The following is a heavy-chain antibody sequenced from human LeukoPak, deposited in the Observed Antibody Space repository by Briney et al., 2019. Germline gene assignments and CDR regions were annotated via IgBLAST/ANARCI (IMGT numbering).Heavy chain of an antibody. CDR2: ISYDGSNK. CDR1: GFTFSSYA. V-gene: IGHV3-30*07. Sequence: GGSLRLSCAASGFTFSSYAMHWVRQAPGKGLEWVAVISYDGSNKYYADSVKGRFTISRDNSKNTLYLQMNSLRAEDTAVYYCARDTSVGSYRFDYWGQGTLVTVSS. D-gene: IGHD1-26*01. CDR3: ARDTSVGSYRFDY. J-gene: IGHJ4*02.